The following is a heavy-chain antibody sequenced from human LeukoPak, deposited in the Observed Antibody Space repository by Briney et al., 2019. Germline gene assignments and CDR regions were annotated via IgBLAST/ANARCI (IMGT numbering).Heavy chain of an antibody. V-gene: IGHV4-31*03. D-gene: IGHD3/OR15-3a*01. CDR2: IYYSGTT. CDR1: GASIHSNSYY. CDR3: AREPILIFGDYYYYIDV. J-gene: IGHJ6*03. Sequence: TSETLSLTCTVSGASIHSNSYYWSWIRHHPGKGLEWIGYIYYSGTTHSNPSLRSRVSMSIETSKNQFSLKLSSVTAADTAVYYCAREPILIFGDYYYYIDVWGKGTSVTVSS.